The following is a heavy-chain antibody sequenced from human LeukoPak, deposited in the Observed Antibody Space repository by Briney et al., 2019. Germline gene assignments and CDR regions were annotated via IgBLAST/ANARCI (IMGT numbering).Heavy chain of an antibody. J-gene: IGHJ6*02. CDR3: TRHDVEALYYDTLPQPYGMDV. D-gene: IGHD3-9*01. CDR2: IRSKANSYAT. Sequence: PGGSLKLSCAASGFTFSGSAMHWVRQASGKGLEWVGRIRSKANSYATAYAASVKGRFTISRDDSKNTAYLQMNSLKTEDTAVYYCTRHDVEALYYDTLPQPYGMDVWGQGTTVTVSS. CDR1: GFTFSGSA. V-gene: IGHV3-73*01.